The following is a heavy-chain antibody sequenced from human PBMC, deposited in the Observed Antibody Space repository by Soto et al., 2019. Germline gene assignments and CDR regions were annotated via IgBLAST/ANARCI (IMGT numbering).Heavy chain of an antibody. CDR3: ARDPTRAEYYYYYGMDV. D-gene: IGHD3-10*01. CDR2: ISAYNGNT. V-gene: IGHV1-18*01. CDR1: GYTFTSYG. Sequence: ASVKVSCKASGYTFTSYGISWVRQAPGQGLEWMGWISAYNGNTNYAQKLQGRVTMTTDTSTSTAYMELRSLRSDDTAVYYCARDPTRAEYYYYYGMDVWGQGTTVTVSS. J-gene: IGHJ6*02.